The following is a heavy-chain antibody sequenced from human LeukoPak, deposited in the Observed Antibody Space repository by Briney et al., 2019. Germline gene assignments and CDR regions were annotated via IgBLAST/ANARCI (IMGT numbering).Heavy chain of an antibody. J-gene: IGHJ6*03. D-gene: IGHD2-2*01. CDR1: GFTFSTCP. CDR3: ARSGGYQLLYYYMDV. Sequence: GGSLRLSCVAFGFTFSTCPMCWVRQAPGKGLELVSSINSNGGRTYYADSMKGGFTISRDNSKNTLYLQMDSLRAEDMAVYYCARSGGYQLLYYYMDVWGKGTTVTVSS. V-gene: IGHV3-64*02. CDR2: INSNGGRT.